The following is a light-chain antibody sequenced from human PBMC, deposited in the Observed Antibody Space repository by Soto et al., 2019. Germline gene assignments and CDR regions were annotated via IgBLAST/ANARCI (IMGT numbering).Light chain of an antibody. V-gene: IGKV3-11*01. J-gene: IGKJ5*01. Sequence: EIVLTQSTATLSLSPGERATLSCRASQTFRSHLAWYQQKPGQAPRLLIYDASKRATGISARFSGRGSRTDFTLTISSLEPEDFAVYYCQQRSNWPPVITFGQVTRLEIK. CDR1: QTFRSH. CDR3: QQRSNWPPVIT. CDR2: DAS.